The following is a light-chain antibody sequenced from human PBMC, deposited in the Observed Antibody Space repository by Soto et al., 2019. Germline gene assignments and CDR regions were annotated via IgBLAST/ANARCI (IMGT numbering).Light chain of an antibody. V-gene: IGKV3-20*01. J-gene: IGKJ1*01. CDR2: GAS. CDR1: QSVSSNY. CDR3: QQYDTSPRT. Sequence: EIVLTQSPGTLSLSPGERATLSGRASQSVSSNYLAWYQQKRGQAPRLLIYGASSRATGIPTRFSGSGSGTDFPLTISRLEPEDFAVYYCQQYDTSPRTFGQGTKVEI.